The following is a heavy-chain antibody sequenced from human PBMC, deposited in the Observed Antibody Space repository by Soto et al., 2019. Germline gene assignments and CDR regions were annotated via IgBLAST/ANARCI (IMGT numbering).Heavy chain of an antibody. Sequence: SETLSLTCTVSGGSISSYYWSWIRHPPGKGLEWIGYIYYSGSTNYNPSLKSRVTISVDTSKNQLSLKLSSVTAADTAVYYCARDSSGPYYYYYGMDVWGQGTTVTVSS. V-gene: IGHV4-59*01. CDR2: IYYSGST. J-gene: IGHJ6*02. D-gene: IGHD3-22*01. CDR1: GGSISSYY. CDR3: ARDSSGPYYYYYGMDV.